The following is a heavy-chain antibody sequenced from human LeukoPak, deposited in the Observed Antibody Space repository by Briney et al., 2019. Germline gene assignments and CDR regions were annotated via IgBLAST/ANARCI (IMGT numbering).Heavy chain of an antibody. D-gene: IGHD6-13*01. J-gene: IGHJ4*02. CDR2: ISGSGGST. CDR1: GFTFSSYG. Sequence: GGSLGLSCAASGFTFSSYGMSWVRQAPGKGLEWVSAISGSGGSTYYADSVKGRFTISRDNSKNTLYLQMNSLRAEDTAVYYCAKDRIAAALAPYYFDYWGQGTLVTVSS. V-gene: IGHV3-23*01. CDR3: AKDRIAAALAPYYFDY.